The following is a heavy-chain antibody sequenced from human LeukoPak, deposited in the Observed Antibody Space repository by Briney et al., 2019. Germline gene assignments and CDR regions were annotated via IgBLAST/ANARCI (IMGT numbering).Heavy chain of an antibody. Sequence: ASVKVSCKASGYTFTSYYMHWVRQAPGQGLEWMGIINPSGGSTSHAQKFQGRVTMTRDTSTSTVCMELSSLRSEDTAVYYCARDAYNPYYYYGMDVWGQGTTVTVSS. V-gene: IGHV1-46*01. D-gene: IGHD1-1*01. CDR1: GYTFTSYY. CDR3: ARDAYNPYYYYGMDV. CDR2: INPSGGST. J-gene: IGHJ6*02.